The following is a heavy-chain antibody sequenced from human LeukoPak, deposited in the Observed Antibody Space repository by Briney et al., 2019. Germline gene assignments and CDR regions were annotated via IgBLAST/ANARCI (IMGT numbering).Heavy chain of an antibody. CDR2: IYYSGST. V-gene: IGHV4-59*02. J-gene: IGHJ4*02. D-gene: IGHD3-16*02. CDR3: ARASGDYDYVWGSYRFDY. CDR1: GGSVNGYY. Sequence: SETLSLTCTVSGGSVNGYYWSWIRQPPGKGLEWIGYIYYSGSTNYNPSLKSRVTISVDTSKNQFSLKLSSVTAADTAVYYCARASGDYDYVWGSYRFDYWGQGTLVTVSS.